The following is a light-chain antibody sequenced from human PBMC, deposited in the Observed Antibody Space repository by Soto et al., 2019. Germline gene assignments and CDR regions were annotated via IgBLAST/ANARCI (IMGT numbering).Light chain of an antibody. V-gene: IGLV2-14*01. J-gene: IGLJ3*02. CDR1: SSDVGGYNY. CDR2: EVS. Sequence: QSVLTQPASVSGSPGQSITISCTGTSSDVGGYNYVSWYQQHPGKAPKLMIYEVSNRPSGVSNRFSGSKSGNTASLTISGLHAEDEVDYYCSSYASSSTRVFGRGTKLTVL. CDR3: SSYASSSTRV.